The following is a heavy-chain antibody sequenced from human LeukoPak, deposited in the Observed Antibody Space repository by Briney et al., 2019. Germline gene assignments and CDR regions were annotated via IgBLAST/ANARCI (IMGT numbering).Heavy chain of an antibody. CDR2: ISSSGSTI. J-gene: IGHJ5*02. CDR3: ARDNYYGSGSYHWFDP. CDR1: GFTFSSYW. V-gene: IGHV3-48*04. Sequence: QTGGSLRLSCAASGFTFSSYWMSWVRQAPGKGLEWVSYISSSGSTIYYADSVKGRFTISRDNAKNSLYLQMNSLRAEDTAVYYCARDNYYGSGSYHWFDPWGQGTLVTVSS. D-gene: IGHD3-10*01.